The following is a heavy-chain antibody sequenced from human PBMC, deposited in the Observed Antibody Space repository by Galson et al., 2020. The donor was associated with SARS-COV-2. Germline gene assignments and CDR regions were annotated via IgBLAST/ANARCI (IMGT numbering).Heavy chain of an antibody. D-gene: IGHD3-10*01. CDR3: AAEPGVILWFGEPGRHNRFDP. CDR2: ISTSGST. J-gene: IGHJ5*02. CDR1: GDFISSYY. Sequence: ASETLSLTCSVSGDFISSYYWNWIRQPAGKGLEWIGRISTSGSTNYNPSLQSRVTMSVDTSKNHFSLKLNSVTAADTAVYYCAAEPGVILWFGEPGRHNRFDPWGQGTRVTVSS. V-gene: IGHV4-4*07.